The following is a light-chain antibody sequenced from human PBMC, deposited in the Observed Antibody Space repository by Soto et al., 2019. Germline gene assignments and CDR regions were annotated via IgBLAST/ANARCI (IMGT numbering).Light chain of an antibody. CDR3: QQYVASPPSWT. CDR2: RAF. J-gene: IGKJ1*01. V-gene: IGKV3-20*01. CDR1: QSVSSGY. Sequence: EIVLTQSPGTLSLSPGERATLSCRSSQSVSSGYLAWYQQKPGQAPRLLIFRAFNRATGIPDRFSGSGSGTDFTLTISRLEAEDFAVYYCQQYVASPPSWTFGQGTKVEIK.